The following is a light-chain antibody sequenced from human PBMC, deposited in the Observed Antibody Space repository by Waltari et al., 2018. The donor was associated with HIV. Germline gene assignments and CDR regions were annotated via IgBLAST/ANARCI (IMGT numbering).Light chain of an antibody. CDR1: QSVSNN. V-gene: IGKV3-15*01. CDR3: QQYNKWPPWT. Sequence: VMTQSPATLSVSPGERATLSCRAGQSVSNNLAWYQRKPGQAPRLPARFSGSGSGTEFTLTISSLQSEDSAVYYCQQYNKWPPWTFGQGTKVEIK. J-gene: IGKJ1*01.